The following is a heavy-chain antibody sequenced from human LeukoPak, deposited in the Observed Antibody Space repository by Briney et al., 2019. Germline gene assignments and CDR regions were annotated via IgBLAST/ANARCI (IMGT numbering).Heavy chain of an antibody. CDR2: IYYSGST. Sequence: SQTLSLTCTVSGGSISSGGYYWSWIRQHPGKGLEWIGYIYYSGSTYYNPSLKSRVTISVDTSKNQFSLKLSSVTAADTAVYYCANKPCEVCGMDVWGQGTTVTVSS. CDR1: GGSISSGGYY. CDR3: ANKPCEVCGMDV. V-gene: IGHV4-31*03. J-gene: IGHJ6*02. D-gene: IGHD1/OR15-1a*01.